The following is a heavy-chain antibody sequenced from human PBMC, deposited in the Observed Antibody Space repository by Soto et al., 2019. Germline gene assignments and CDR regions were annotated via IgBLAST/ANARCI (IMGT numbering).Heavy chain of an antibody. CDR1: GGSISSYY. CDR3: ARSDGRY. Sequence: QVQLQESGPGLVKPSETLSLTCTVSGGSISSYYWSWIRQPPGKGLEWIGYIYYSGSTNYNPSLKSRVTTSVNTSQNQFSLKLSSVTAADTAVYYCARSDGRYWGQGTLVTVSS. CDR2: IYYSGST. V-gene: IGHV4-59*01. J-gene: IGHJ4*02.